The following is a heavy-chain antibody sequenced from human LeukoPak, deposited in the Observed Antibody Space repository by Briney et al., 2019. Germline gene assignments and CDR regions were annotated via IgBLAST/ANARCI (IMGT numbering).Heavy chain of an antibody. Sequence: ASVKVSCKASGYTFTSYGISWVRQAPGQGLEWMGWISAYNGNTNYAQKLQGRVIMTTDTSTSTAYMELRSLRSDDTAVYYCARGAASVERIRYFDWLLPEFDYWGQGTLVTVSS. CDR3: ARGAASVERIRYFDWLLPEFDY. CDR1: GYTFTSYG. CDR2: ISAYNGNT. V-gene: IGHV1-18*01. J-gene: IGHJ4*02. D-gene: IGHD3-9*01.